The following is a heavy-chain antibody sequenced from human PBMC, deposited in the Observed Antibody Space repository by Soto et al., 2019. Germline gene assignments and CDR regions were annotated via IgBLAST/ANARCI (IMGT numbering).Heavy chain of an antibody. CDR3: ARGSARGGHAMEG. J-gene: IGHJ6*02. CDR1: GDRFSRNIAV. CDR2: AYYRSKWYN. Sequence: SPPLAITCAISGDRFSRNIAVWNWIRQSPSRGLEWLGKAYYRSKWYNDYAVSVKSRIIINPDTSQNQFSLQLSSVTPEDTAVYYCARGSARGGHAMEGWGQGTTVNVS. D-gene: IGHD6-25*01. V-gene: IGHV6-1*01.